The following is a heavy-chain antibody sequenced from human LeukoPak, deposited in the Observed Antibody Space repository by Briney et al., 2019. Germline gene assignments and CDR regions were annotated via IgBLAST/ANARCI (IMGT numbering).Heavy chain of an antibody. CDR1: GFTFSSYA. D-gene: IGHD2-21*02. Sequence: GGSLRLSCAASGFTFSSYAMSGVRQAPGKGLGWVSAISGSGGSTYYADSVKGRFTISRDNSKNTLYLQMNSLRAEDTAVYYCAKLGHDVVTAYDTLAIDYWGQGTLVTVSS. CDR3: AKLGHDVVTAYDTLAIDY. CDR2: ISGSGGST. J-gene: IGHJ4*02. V-gene: IGHV3-23*01.